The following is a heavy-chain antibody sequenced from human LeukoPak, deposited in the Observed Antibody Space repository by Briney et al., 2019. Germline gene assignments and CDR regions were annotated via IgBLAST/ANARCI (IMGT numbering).Heavy chain of an antibody. CDR2: MNPNSGNT. CDR3: ARGVGYERGHYYFDY. V-gene: IGHV1-8*03. J-gene: IGHJ4*02. D-gene: IGHD1-1*01. CDR1: GYTFTSYD. Sequence: ASVKVSCKTSGYTFTSYDINWVRQATGQGLEWMGWMNPNSGNTGYAQKFQGRVTITRNTSISTAYMELSSLRSEDTAVYYCARGVGYERGHYYFDYWGQGTLVTVSS.